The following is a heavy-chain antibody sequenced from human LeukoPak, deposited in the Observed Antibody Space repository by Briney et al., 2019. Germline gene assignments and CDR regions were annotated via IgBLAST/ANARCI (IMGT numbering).Heavy chain of an antibody. V-gene: IGHV3-74*01. CDR1: GFTFSSYW. CDR2: INSDGSST. CDR3: ASEYYDSSGFDY. D-gene: IGHD3-22*01. J-gene: IGHJ4*02. Sequence: GGSLRLSCAASGFTFSSYWMHWVRQAPGKGLVWVSRINSDGSSTSYADSAKGRFTISRDNAKNTLYLQMNSLRAEDTAVYYCASEYYDSSGFDYWGQGTLVTVSS.